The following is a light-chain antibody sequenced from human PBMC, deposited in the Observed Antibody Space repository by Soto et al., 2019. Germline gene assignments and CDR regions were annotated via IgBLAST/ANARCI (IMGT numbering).Light chain of an antibody. CDR2: DAC. Sequence: DIQMTQSPSTLSGSVGDRVTIPFRASQTSSSWLAWYQQKPGKAPKLLIYDACSLEGGVPSRFSGSGSGTEFTLTISSLQPDDFATYYRQQYDVGSTFGQGTKVDIK. CDR1: QTSSSW. V-gene: IGKV1-5*01. CDR3: QQYDVGST. J-gene: IGKJ1*01.